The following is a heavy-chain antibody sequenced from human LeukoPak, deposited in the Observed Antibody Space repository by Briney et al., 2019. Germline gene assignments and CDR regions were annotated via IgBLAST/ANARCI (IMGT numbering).Heavy chain of an antibody. D-gene: IGHD3-10*01. J-gene: IGHJ2*01. V-gene: IGHV3-23*01. Sequence: GGSLRLSCAVSGFTFSSYAMSWVRQAPGKGLEWVSAISGSGGSTYYADSVKGRFTISRDNSKNTLYLQMNSLRAEDTAVYYCARGTEPYYSMTPDGYFDLWGRGTLVTVSS. CDR2: ISGSGGST. CDR3: ARGTEPYYSMTPDGYFDL. CDR1: GFTFSSYA.